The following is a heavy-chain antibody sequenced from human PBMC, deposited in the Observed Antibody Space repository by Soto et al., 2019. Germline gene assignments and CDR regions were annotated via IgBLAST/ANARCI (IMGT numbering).Heavy chain of an antibody. Sequence: GGSLRLSCAASGFTFSNAWMNWVRQAPGKGLEWVGRIKSKTDGGTTDYAAPVKGRFTISRDDSKNTLYLQMNSLKTEDTAVYYCTTDGYCSGGSCQGFYYYGMDVWGQGTTVTVSS. CDR1: GFTFSNAW. V-gene: IGHV3-15*07. J-gene: IGHJ6*02. D-gene: IGHD2-15*01. CDR2: IKSKTDGGTT. CDR3: TTDGYCSGGSCQGFYYYGMDV.